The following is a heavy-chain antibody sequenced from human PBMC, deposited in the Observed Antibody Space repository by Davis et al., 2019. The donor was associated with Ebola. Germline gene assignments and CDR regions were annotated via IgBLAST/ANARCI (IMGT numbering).Heavy chain of an antibody. CDR2: ISSSSYI. V-gene: IGHV3-21*01. CDR3: ARDGTVEYDYIWGSYYY. Sequence: GESLKISCAASGFTFSSYSMNWVRQAPGKGLEWVSSISSSSYIYYADSVKGRFTISRDNAKNSLYLQMNSLRAEDTAVYYCARDGTVEYDYIWGSYYYWGQGTLVTVSS. D-gene: IGHD3-16*01. CDR1: GFTFSSYS. J-gene: IGHJ4*02.